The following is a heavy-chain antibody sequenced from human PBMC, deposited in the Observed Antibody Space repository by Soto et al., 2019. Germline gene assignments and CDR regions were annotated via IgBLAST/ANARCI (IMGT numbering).Heavy chain of an antibody. J-gene: IGHJ4*02. CDR3: ARDDFIDY. Sequence: GGSLRLSCAASRFTFSSYAMHWVRQAPGKGLEWVAVISYDGSNKYYADSVKGRFTISRDNSKNTLYLQMNSLRAEDTAVYYCARDDFIDYWGQGTQVTVSS. CDR2: ISYDGSNK. CDR1: RFTFSSYA. V-gene: IGHV3-30-3*01. D-gene: IGHD3-3*01.